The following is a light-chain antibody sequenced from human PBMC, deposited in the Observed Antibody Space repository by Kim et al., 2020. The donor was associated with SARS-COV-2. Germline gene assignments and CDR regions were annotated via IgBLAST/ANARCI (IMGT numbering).Light chain of an antibody. CDR1: QSIGSN. V-gene: IGKV3-15*01. CDR2: RAS. J-gene: IGKJ1*01. Sequence: ETLLTQSPATVSVSPGERATLSCRASQSIGSNLAWYQQKPGQAPRPLIYRASNRATNTPARFSGSGSGTEFTLTISSLQSDDVAVYYCQQYYYWPPEFGQGTKVDIK. CDR3: QQYYYWPPE.